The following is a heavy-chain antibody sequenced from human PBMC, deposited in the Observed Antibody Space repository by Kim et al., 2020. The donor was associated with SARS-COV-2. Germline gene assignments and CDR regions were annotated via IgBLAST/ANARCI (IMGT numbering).Heavy chain of an antibody. CDR2: ISGSGGST. J-gene: IGHJ4*02. CDR3: AKDRRGIQLWGYFDY. D-gene: IGHD5-18*01. Sequence: GGSLRLSCAASGFTFSSYAMSWVRQAPGKGLEWVSAISGSGGSTYYADSVKGRFTISRDNSKNTLYLQMNSLRAEDTAVYYCAKDRRGIQLWGYFDYWGQGTLVTVSS. CDR1: GFTFSSYA. V-gene: IGHV3-23*01.